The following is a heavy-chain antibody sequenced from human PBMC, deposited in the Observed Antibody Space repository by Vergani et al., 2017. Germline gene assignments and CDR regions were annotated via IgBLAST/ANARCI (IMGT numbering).Heavy chain of an antibody. V-gene: IGHV4-39*01. CDR2: IYYSGST. Sequence: QLQLQESGPGLVKPSATLSLTCSVSGASIRSSNYYWGWIRQPPGKGLEWIASIYYSGSTYYNPSLKSRVTKSVYTSKNQFSLKLSSVTAADTAVYFCARHSTVEWLVKLGWIDPWGQGILVTVSS. CDR1: GASIRSSNYY. J-gene: IGHJ5*02. CDR3: ARHSTVEWLVKLGWIDP. D-gene: IGHD6-19*01.